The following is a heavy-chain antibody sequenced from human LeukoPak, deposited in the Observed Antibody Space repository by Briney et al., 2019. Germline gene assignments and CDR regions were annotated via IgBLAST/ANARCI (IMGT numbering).Heavy chain of an antibody. CDR1: GFTVSTNY. V-gene: IGHV3-66*01. CDR2: IYPGGST. CDR3: ARDLWKVDYYYYGMDV. Sequence: GGSLKLSCAASGFTVSTNYMSWVRQAPGKGLEWVSLIYPGGSTYYADSVKGRSTISRDDSKNTLYLQMNSLRAEDTAVYYCARDLWKVDYYYYGMDVWGQGTTVTVSS. D-gene: IGHD3-10*01. J-gene: IGHJ6*02.